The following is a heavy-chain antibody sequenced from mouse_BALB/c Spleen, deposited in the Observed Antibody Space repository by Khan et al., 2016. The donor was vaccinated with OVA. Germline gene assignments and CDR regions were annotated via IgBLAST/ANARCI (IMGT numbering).Heavy chain of an antibody. D-gene: IGHD2-3*01. Sequence: QVQLKQSGPGLVQPSQSLSITCTVSNFSLTSYGVHWVRQSPGKGLEWLGVIWSGGSTDYNAAFISRLSISKDNSKSQVFFKMNSLQVNDTAKYYSARGNGYFVWYFDVWGAGTAVTVSS. CDR1: NFSLTSYG. CDR2: IWSGGST. J-gene: IGHJ1*01. V-gene: IGHV2-2*02. CDR3: ARGNGYFVWYFDV.